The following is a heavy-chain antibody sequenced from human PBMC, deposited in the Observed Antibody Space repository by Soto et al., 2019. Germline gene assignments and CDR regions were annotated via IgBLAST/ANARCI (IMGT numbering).Heavy chain of an antibody. CDR3: ARPSDVGLASSFEY. V-gene: IGHV5-51*01. Sequence: GESLKISCQGSGYSFTNYWIGWVRQMPGTGLERLGIIYPGNSNTRYSPSFEGQVTMSADKSINTAYLQWSSLRASDTAIYFCARPSDVGLASSFEYWGQGTQVTVSS. J-gene: IGHJ4*02. CDR2: IYPGNSNT. CDR1: GYSFTNYW.